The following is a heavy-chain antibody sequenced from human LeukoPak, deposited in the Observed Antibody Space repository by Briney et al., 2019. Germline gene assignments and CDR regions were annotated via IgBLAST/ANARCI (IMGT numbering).Heavy chain of an antibody. J-gene: IGHJ4*02. CDR1: GYTFTSYY. CDR3: ARDATTPNWGLRPSPKKLDY. D-gene: IGHD7-27*01. CDR2: INPSGGST. Sequence: ASVKVSCKASGYTFTSYYMHWVRQAPGQGLEWMGIINPSGGSTSYAQKFQGRVTMTRDTSTSTVYMELSSLRSEDTAVYYCARDATTPNWGLRPSPKKLDYWGQGTLVTVSS. V-gene: IGHV1-46*01.